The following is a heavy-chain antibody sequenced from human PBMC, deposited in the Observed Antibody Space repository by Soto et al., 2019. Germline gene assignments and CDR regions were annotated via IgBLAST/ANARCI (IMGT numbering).Heavy chain of an antibody. CDR3: AKVGALFDY. CDR2: VSYDGDNE. D-gene: IGHD3-16*01. CDR1: GFTFSNYA. V-gene: IGHV3-30*18. J-gene: IGHJ4*02. Sequence: GGSLRLSCVASGFTFSNYAMHWVRQAPGKGLEWVAIVSYDGDNEYYADSVRGRFTISRDNSKNTLYLQMNSLRAEDTAVYYCAKVGALFDYWGQGTLVTVSS.